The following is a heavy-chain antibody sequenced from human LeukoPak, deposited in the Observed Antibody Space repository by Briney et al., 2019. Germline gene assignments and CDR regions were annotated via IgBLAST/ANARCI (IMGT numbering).Heavy chain of an antibody. V-gene: IGHV4-59*12. CDR1: GGSISSYY. J-gene: IGHJ3*02. CDR2: IYYSGST. D-gene: IGHD5-24*01. Sequence: PSETLSLTCTVSGGSISSYYWSWIRQPPGKGLERIGYIYYSGSTNYNPSLKSRVTISVDTSKNQFSLKLSSVTAADTAVYYCARRWLQFWRAFDIWGQGTMVTVSS. CDR3: ARRWLQFWRAFDI.